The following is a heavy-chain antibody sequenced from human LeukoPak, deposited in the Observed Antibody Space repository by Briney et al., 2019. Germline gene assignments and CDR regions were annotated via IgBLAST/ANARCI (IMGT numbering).Heavy chain of an antibody. Sequence: PGGSLRLSCAASGFTVSSNYMSWVRQAPGKGLEWVSVIYSGGSTYYADSVKGRFTISRDNAKNSLYPQMNSLRAEDTAVYYCARETVETYYYYMDVWGKGTTVTVSS. J-gene: IGHJ6*03. V-gene: IGHV3-53*01. CDR1: GFTVSSNY. CDR2: IYSGGST. CDR3: ARETVETYYYYMDV. D-gene: IGHD4-23*01.